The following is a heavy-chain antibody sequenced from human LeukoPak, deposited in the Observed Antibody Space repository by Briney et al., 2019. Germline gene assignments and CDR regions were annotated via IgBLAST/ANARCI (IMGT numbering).Heavy chain of an antibody. Sequence: GGSLRLSCAASGFTFSSYSMNWVRQAPGKGLEWVSVIYSGGSTYYADSVKGRFTISRDNSKNTLYLQMNSLRAEDTAVYYCARAPYDFWSGFQGYFDYWGQGTLVTVSS. CDR2: IYSGGST. CDR1: GFTFSSYS. CDR3: ARAPYDFWSGFQGYFDY. V-gene: IGHV3-53*01. J-gene: IGHJ4*02. D-gene: IGHD3-3*01.